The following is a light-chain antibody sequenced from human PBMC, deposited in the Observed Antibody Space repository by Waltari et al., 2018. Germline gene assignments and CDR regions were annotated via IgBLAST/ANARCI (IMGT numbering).Light chain of an antibody. V-gene: IGLV2-14*03. Sequence: QSALTQPASVSGSPGQSITISCTGTNSDIDAYDYVSWYQPHPGQAPNFILYDGSGRTSGISKRFYWSKYDNTASVTIYGQHDEDEADYYCRSDATSKAAVFGGGTKVTVL. CDR1: NSDIDAYDY. J-gene: IGLJ2*01. CDR3: RSDATSKAAV. CDR2: DGS.